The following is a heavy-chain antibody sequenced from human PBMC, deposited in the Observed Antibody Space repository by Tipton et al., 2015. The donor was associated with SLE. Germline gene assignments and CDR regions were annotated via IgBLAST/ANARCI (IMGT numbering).Heavy chain of an antibody. V-gene: IGHV4-59*11. CDR2: IYYSGST. CDR1: GGSISGHY. Sequence: TLSLTCAVSGGSISGHYWSWIRQPPGKGLEWIGYIYYSGSTNYNPSLKSRVTISVDTSKNQFSLKLSSVTAADTAVYYCARRLAAAGAHFDYWGQGTLVTVSS. J-gene: IGHJ4*02. CDR3: ARRLAAAGAHFDY. D-gene: IGHD6-13*01.